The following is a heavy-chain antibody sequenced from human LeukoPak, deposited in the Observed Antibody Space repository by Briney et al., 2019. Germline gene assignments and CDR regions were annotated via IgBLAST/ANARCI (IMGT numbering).Heavy chain of an antibody. CDR3: ARGHHIAVAGRWGGKFDY. D-gene: IGHD6-19*01. J-gene: IGHJ4*02. Sequence: GGSLRLSCVASGFSFTSYSMNWVRQAPGKGLEWVAVISYDGSNKYYADSVKGRFTISRDNSKNTLYLQMNSLRAEDTAVYYCARGHHIAVAGRWGGKFDYWGQGTLVTVSS. CDR1: GFSFTSYS. CDR2: ISYDGSNK. V-gene: IGHV3-30*03.